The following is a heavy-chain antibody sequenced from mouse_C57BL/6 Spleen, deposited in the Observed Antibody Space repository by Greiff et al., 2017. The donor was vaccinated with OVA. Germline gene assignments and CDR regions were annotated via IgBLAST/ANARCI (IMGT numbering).Heavy chain of an antibody. J-gene: IGHJ4*01. CDR1: GFAFSSYW. Sequence: VQLQQSGAELVKPGDSVKISCKASGFAFSSYWMNWVKQTPGTGLEWIGQIYPGDGDTNYNGNFKGKATLTADKSSSTVYMQNSSLTSEDSAVYFCAREKEYEGAMDYWGQGTSVTVSS. D-gene: IGHD2-10*02. V-gene: IGHV1-80*01. CDR2: IYPGDGDT. CDR3: AREKEYEGAMDY.